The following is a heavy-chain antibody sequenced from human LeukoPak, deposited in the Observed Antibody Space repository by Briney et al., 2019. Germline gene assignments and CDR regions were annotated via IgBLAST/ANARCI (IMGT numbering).Heavy chain of an antibody. Sequence: GGSLRLSCAASGFTFNKAWMSWVRQAPGKGLEWVGRIKSKIDGGTTDFAAPVNGRFTITRDDSKDTLYLQMNSLKTEDTAVYYCTTDRAIAVRPVFDSWGQGTLVTVSS. CDR1: GFTFNKAW. V-gene: IGHV3-15*01. D-gene: IGHD6-6*01. CDR2: IKSKIDGGTT. J-gene: IGHJ4*02. CDR3: TTDRAIAVRPVFDS.